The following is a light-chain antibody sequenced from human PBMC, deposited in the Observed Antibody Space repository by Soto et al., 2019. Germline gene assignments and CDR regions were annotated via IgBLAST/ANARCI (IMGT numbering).Light chain of an antibody. CDR1: SSNIGAGFD. V-gene: IGLV1-40*01. CDR2: GNS. Sequence: QSVLTQPPSVSGAPGQRVTISCTGSSSNIGAGFDVHWYQQLPGTAPKLLIYGNSNRPSGVPDRFSGSKSGTSASLAITGXXXXXXXXXXCQSYDSSLSGSVFGTGTKLTV. CDR3: QSYDSSLSGSV. J-gene: IGLJ1*01.